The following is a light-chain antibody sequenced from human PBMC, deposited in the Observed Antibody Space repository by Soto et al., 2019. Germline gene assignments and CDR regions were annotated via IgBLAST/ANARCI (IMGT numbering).Light chain of an antibody. V-gene: IGKV1-39*01. J-gene: IGKJ4*01. CDR3: QQSYSSPPF. CDR2: AAS. CDR1: QSISSY. Sequence: DIQMTQSPSSLSAFVGDRVTITCRASQSISSYLNWYQQKPGKAPKLLIYAASSLQSGVPSKFSGSGSGTDFTLTISSLQPEYFGTYYCQQSYSSPPFVGGGTKVDSK.